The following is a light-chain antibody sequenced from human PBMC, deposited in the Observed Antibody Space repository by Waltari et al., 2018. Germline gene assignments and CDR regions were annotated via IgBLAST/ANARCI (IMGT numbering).Light chain of an antibody. V-gene: IGLV3-10*01. CDR1: LLTKKF. CDR3: YSTDIFRSERGV. J-gene: IGLJ2*01. CDR2: EDT. Sequence: SYELTQPPSVSVSPGQTATITCSGDLLTKKFTYWFQQKSGQAPVMVIYEDTKRLSAIPERFSGSSSGTTAALTITGAQVEDEADYYCYSTDIFRSERGVVGGGTKLLV.